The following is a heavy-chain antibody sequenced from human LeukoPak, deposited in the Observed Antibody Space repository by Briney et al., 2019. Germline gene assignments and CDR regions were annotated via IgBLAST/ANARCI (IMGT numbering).Heavy chain of an antibody. CDR3: AKDRPNYYGSNGHYYRRDGDY. CDR1: GFTFSSYA. D-gene: IGHD3-22*01. V-gene: IGHV3-23*01. J-gene: IGHJ4*02. Sequence: GGSLRLSCAASGFTFSSYAMSWVRQSTGKGLEWVSSTSGDGGATYYSNSVKGHFTISRDNSRNTLYLQMDSLRAEDTAVYYCAKDRPNYYGSNGHYYRRDGDYWGQGTLVTVSS. CDR2: TSGDGGAT.